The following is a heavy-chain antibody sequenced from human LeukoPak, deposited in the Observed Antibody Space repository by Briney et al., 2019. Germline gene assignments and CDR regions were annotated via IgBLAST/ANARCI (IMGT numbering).Heavy chain of an antibody. CDR2: INHSGST. D-gene: IGHD3-10*01. V-gene: IGHV4-34*01. J-gene: IGHJ4*02. CDR1: GGSFSGYY. CDR3: ARGPITMVRGVITPYDY. Sequence: SETLSLTCAVYGGSFSGYYWSWIRQPPGRGLEWIGEINHSGSTNYNPSLKSRVTISVDTSKNQFSLKLSSVTAADTAVYYCARGPITMVRGVITPYDYWGQGTLVTVSS.